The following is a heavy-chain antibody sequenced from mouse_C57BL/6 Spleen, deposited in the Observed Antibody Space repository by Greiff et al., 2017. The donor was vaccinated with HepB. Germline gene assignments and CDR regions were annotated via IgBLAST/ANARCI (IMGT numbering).Heavy chain of an antibody. CDR3: ARRVLSSGYFDY. V-gene: IGHV1-42*01. CDR2: INPSTGGT. J-gene: IGHJ2*01. D-gene: IGHD3-1*01. Sequence: EVQLQQSGPELVKPGASVKISCKASGYSFTGYYMNWVKQSPEKSLEWIGEINPSTGGTTYNQKFKAKATLTVDKSSSTAYMQLKSLTSEDSAVYYCARRVLSSGYFDYWGQGTTLTVSS. CDR1: GYSFTGYY.